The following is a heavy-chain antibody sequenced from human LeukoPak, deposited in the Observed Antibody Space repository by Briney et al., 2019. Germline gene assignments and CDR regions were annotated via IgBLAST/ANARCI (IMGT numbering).Heavy chain of an antibody. Sequence: SETLSLTCTVSGYSIGSGHYWGWIRQPPGKGLEWIGSLHYSGSTSHNPSLKSRVTMSIGTSKNQFSLKLSSVTAADTAMYYCARGRVEMATIDFDYWGQGTLVTVSS. D-gene: IGHD5-24*01. CDR2: LHYSGST. V-gene: IGHV4-38-2*02. CDR3: ARGRVEMATIDFDY. J-gene: IGHJ4*02. CDR1: GYSIGSGHY.